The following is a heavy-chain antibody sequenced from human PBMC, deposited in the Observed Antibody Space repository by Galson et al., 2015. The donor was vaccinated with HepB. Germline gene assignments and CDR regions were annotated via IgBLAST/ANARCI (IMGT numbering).Heavy chain of an antibody. CDR1: GYSFTSYW. J-gene: IGHJ6*02. Sequence: QSGAEVKKPGESLRISCKGSGYSFTSYWISWVRQMPGKGLEWMGRIDPSDSYTNYSPSFQGHVTISADKSISTAYLQWSSLKASDTAMYYCARQEMGGSTAGWFYYYHGMDVWGQGTTVTVSS. D-gene: IGHD1-26*01. CDR3: ARQEMGGSTAGWFYYYHGMDV. CDR2: IDPSDSYT. V-gene: IGHV5-10-1*01.